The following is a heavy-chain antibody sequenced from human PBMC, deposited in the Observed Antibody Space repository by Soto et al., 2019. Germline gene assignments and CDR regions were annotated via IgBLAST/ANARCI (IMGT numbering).Heavy chain of an antibody. V-gene: IGHV4-39*01. CDR2: IYYSGST. Sequence: PSETLSLTCTVSGGSISSSSYYWGWIRQPPGKGLEWIGSIYYSGSTYYNSSLKSRVTISVDTSKNQFSLKLSSVTAADTAVYYCASPTIFGVVYIYWGQGTLVTVSS. J-gene: IGHJ4*02. CDR3: ASPTIFGVVYIY. D-gene: IGHD3-3*01. CDR1: GGSISSSSYY.